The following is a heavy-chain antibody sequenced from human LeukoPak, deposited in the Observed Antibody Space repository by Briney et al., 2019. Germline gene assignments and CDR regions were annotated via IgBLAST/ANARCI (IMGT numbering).Heavy chain of an antibody. CDR2: INPSGGST. D-gene: IGHD2-15*01. Sequence: GASVKVSCKASGYTFTSYYMHWVRQAPGQGLEWMGIINPSGGSTSYAQKFQGRVTMTRDTSTSTVYMELSSLRSEDTAVYYCARDGDYDEVAATLIDYWGQGTLVTVSS. V-gene: IGHV1-46*01. J-gene: IGHJ4*02. CDR3: ARDGDYDEVAATLIDY. CDR1: GYTFTSYY.